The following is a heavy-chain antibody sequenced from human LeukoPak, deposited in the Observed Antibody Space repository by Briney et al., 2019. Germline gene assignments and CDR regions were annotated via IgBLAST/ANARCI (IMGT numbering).Heavy chain of an antibody. CDR3: ARTYCSGGSCHPFDY. D-gene: IGHD2-15*01. Sequence: SETLSLTCTVSGGSISSYYWSWIRQPAGKGLEWIGRIYTSGSTNYNPSLKSRVTMSVDTSKNQFSLKLSSVTAADTAVYYCARTYCSGGSCHPFDYWGQGTLVTVSS. CDR2: IYTSGST. V-gene: IGHV4-4*07. CDR1: GGSISSYY. J-gene: IGHJ4*02.